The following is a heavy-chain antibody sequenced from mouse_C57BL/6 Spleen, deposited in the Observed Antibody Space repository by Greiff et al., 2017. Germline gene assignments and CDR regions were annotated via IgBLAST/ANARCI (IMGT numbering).Heavy chain of an antibody. J-gene: IGHJ2*01. Sequence: EVHLVESGGGLVKPGGSLKLSCAASGFTFSSYAMSWVRQTPEKRLEWVATISDGGSYTYYPDNVKGRFTISRDNAKNNLYLQMSHLKSEDTAMYYCARDNYGSEIYFDYWGQGTTLTVSS. CDR3: ARDNYGSEIYFDY. CDR2: ISDGGSYT. D-gene: IGHD1-1*01. CDR1: GFTFSSYA. V-gene: IGHV5-4*01.